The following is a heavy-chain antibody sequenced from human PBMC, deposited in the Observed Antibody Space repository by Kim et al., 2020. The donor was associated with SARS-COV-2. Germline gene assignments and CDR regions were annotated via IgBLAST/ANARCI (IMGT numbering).Heavy chain of an antibody. V-gene: IGHV1-3*01. CDR3: ARGGAVLRFLEWLSSYFDY. D-gene: IGHD3-3*01. CDR1: GYTFSNYA. CDR2: INAGSCNT. J-gene: IGHJ4*02. Sequence: ASVKVSCKASGYTFSNYAMHWVRQAPGQRLEWMGWINAGSCNTEYSQKFQGRLIITRDTSASTAYMELSSLRSEDTAVYYCARGGAVLRFLEWLSSYFDYWGQGTLVTASS.